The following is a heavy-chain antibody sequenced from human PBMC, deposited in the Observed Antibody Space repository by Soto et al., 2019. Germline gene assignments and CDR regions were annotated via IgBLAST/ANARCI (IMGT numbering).Heavy chain of an antibody. Sequence: QVQLVESGGGVVQPGRSLRLSCAASGFTFSSYGMHWVRQAPGKGLEWVAVIWYDGSNKYYADSVKGRFTISRDNSKNTLYPQMNSRRAEDTAVYYCARGAVGYCSSTSCSYYYGMDVWGQGTTVTVSS. J-gene: IGHJ6*02. V-gene: IGHV3-33*01. CDR1: GFTFSSYG. CDR3: ARGAVGYCSSTSCSYYYGMDV. D-gene: IGHD2-2*01. CDR2: IWYDGSNK.